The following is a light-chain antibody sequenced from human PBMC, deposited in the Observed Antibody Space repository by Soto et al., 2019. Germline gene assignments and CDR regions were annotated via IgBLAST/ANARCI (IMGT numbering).Light chain of an antibody. CDR2: DAS. CDR3: QQRSIWPRNT. Sequence: EIVMTQSPATLSVSPGERATLSCRASQSVGSDLAWYQQKPGQAPRLVIYDASNRATGIPARFSGSGPGTDFTLTISSLEPEDVAVYYCQQRSIWPRNTFGLGTKVDIK. V-gene: IGKV3D-11*02. CDR1: QSVGSD. J-gene: IGKJ2*01.